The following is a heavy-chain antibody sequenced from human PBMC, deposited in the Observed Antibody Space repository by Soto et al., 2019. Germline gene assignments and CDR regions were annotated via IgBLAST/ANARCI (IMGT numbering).Heavy chain of an antibody. CDR2: INPNSGDT. Sequence: ASVKVSCKASGYAFTGYYVHWVRQAPGQGLEWMGWINPNSGDTYLAQRFQGRVTMNRDTSIGTAYMELRGLTSDDTAEYYCAKGGAIVAAGTRVYLYNAMDVWGQGTTVTVSS. CDR1: GYAFTGYY. CDR3: AKGGAIVAAGTRVYLYNAMDV. V-gene: IGHV1-2*02. J-gene: IGHJ6*02. D-gene: IGHD1-26*01.